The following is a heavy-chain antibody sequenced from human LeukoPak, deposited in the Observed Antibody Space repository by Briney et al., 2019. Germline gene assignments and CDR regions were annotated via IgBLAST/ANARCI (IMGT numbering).Heavy chain of an antibody. CDR2: ICGSGGST. CDR3: AKDDVYYDSFDY. J-gene: IGHJ4*02. D-gene: IGHD3-22*01. V-gene: IGHV3-23*01. CDR1: GFTFSSYA. Sequence: GGSLRLSCAASGFTFSSYAMSWVRQAPGKGLEWVSAICGSGGSTYYADSVKGRFTISRDNSKNTLYLQMNSLRAEDTAVYYCAKDDVYYDSFDYWGQGTLVTVSS.